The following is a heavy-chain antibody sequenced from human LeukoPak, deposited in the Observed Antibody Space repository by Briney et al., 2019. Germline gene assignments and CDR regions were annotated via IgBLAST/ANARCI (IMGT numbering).Heavy chain of an antibody. Sequence: PGGSLRLSCAASGFTFSSYEMNWVRQAPGKGLEWVSYISRSGDTIFYADSVKGRFTISRDNAKNSLFLQMNSLRAEDTAVYYCARSRDVVVPAATLYYFDYWGQGTLVTVSS. J-gene: IGHJ4*02. CDR1: GFTFSSYE. CDR2: ISRSGDTI. D-gene: IGHD2-2*01. CDR3: ARSRDVVVPAATLYYFDY. V-gene: IGHV3-48*03.